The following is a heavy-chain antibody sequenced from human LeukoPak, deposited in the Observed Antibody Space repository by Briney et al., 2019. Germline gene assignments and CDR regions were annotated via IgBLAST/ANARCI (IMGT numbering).Heavy chain of an antibody. CDR1: GFIFSSYT. Sequence: GGSLRLSCTASGFIFSSYTMNWVRQAPGKGLEWVSYIGSSSSTIYYADSVKGRFTISRDNAKNSLYPQMNSLRAEDTAVYYCARDHHRRHYDSQARDTFDIWGQGTMVTVSS. D-gene: IGHD3-22*01. V-gene: IGHV3-48*01. CDR2: IGSSSSTI. J-gene: IGHJ3*02. CDR3: ARDHHRRHYDSQARDTFDI.